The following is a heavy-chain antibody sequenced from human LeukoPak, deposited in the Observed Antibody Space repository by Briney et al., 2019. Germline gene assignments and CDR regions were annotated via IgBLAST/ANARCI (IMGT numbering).Heavy chain of an antibody. Sequence: GASVKVSCKASGYTFTSYAISWVRQAPGQGLEWMGWISAYNGNTNYAQKLQGRVTMTTDTSTSTAYMELRSLRSDDTAVYYCAREGYYDILTGYSPFDYWGQGTLVTVSS. CDR1: GYTFTSYA. CDR3: AREGYYDILTGYSPFDY. V-gene: IGHV1-18*01. J-gene: IGHJ4*02. D-gene: IGHD3-9*01. CDR2: ISAYNGNT.